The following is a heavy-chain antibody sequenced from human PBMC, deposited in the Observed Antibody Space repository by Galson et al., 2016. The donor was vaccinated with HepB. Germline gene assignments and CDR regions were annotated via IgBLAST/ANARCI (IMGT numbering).Heavy chain of an antibody. CDR1: VFNFRTYV. J-gene: IGHJ4*02. D-gene: IGHD3-16*02. CDR2: IWYDASKE. Sequence: SLRLSCAASVFNFRTYVIHWVRQPPGKGLEWVAVIWYDASKEYYLDSVKGRFSISRDNSEKTVYLQIDSLRVDDTAVSYCGGGRGVIDYWGEGTQVIVSS. V-gene: IGHV3-33*03. CDR3: GGGRGVIDY.